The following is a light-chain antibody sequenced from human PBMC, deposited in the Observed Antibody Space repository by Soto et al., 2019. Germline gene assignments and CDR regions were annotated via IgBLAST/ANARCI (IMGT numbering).Light chain of an antibody. CDR2: DAS. CDR3: KQALQSPWT. V-gene: IGKV3-11*01. J-gene: IGKJ1*01. Sequence: EIVLTQSPATLSLSPGERATLSCRASQSVSSYLAWYQQKPGQAPRLLIYDASNRATGIPARFSGSGSGTDLTLIISRVEPEDVGVYYSKQALQSPWTFGQGTKVEIQ. CDR1: QSVSSY.